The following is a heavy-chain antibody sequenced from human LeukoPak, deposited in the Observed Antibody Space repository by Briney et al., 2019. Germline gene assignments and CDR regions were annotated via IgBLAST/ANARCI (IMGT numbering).Heavy chain of an antibody. D-gene: IGHD1-1*01. Sequence: SQTLSLTCAISGDGVSSSSAAWSWIRQSPSRGLEWLGRTYYRSKWYNDYAVSVKSRITINPDTSKNQFSLQLKSMTPEDTAVYYCAREGSEGYLFDYWGQGTLVTVSS. CDR2: TYYRSKWYN. CDR3: AREGSEGYLFDY. J-gene: IGHJ4*02. V-gene: IGHV6-1*01. CDR1: GDGVSSSSAA.